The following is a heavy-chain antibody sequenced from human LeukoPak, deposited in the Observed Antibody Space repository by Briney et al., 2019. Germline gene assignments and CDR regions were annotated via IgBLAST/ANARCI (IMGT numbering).Heavy chain of an antibody. CDR2: INGGGNTT. D-gene: IGHD3-10*01. Sequence: GGSLRLSCAASGFAFSSFAMGWVRQSPGKGLEWLSTINGGGNTTFYADSVKGRFTISRDNARDSLFLQMDSLRVEDTAVYYCARDSVWFGDLLNWGQGALVIVST. CDR3: ARDSVWFGDLLN. V-gene: IGHV3-23*01. J-gene: IGHJ4*02. CDR1: GFAFSSFA.